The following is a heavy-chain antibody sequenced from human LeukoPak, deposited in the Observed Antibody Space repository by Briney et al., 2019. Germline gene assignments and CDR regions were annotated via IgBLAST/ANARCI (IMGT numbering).Heavy chain of an antibody. J-gene: IGHJ4*02. V-gene: IGHV4-38-2*01. CDR2: IYHSGST. CDR1: GYSISSGYY. CDR3: ARLVDSYYFDY. Sequence: PSETLSLTCAVSGYSISSGYYWGWIRQPPGKGLEWIGSIYHSGSTCYNPSLKSRVTISVDTSKNQFSLKLSSVTAADTAVYYCARLVDSYYFDYWGQGTLVTVSS. D-gene: IGHD3/OR15-3a*01.